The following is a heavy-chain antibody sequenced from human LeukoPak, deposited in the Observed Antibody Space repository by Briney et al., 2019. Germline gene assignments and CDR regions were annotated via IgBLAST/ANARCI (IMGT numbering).Heavy chain of an antibody. CDR1: GFTFSDYY. Sequence: GGSLRLSCAASGFTFSDYYMSWIRQAPGKGLEWVSYISSSGSTIYYADSVKGRFTISRDNAKNSLYLQMSSLRAEDTAVYYCARDRGGSSSWYEDAFDIWGQGTMVTVSS. J-gene: IGHJ3*02. V-gene: IGHV3-11*01. D-gene: IGHD6-13*01. CDR2: ISSSGSTI. CDR3: ARDRGGSSSWYEDAFDI.